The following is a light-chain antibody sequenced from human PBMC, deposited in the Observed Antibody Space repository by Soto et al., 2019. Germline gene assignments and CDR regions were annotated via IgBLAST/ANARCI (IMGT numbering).Light chain of an antibody. CDR2: DAS. Sequence: DVHMTQSPSTLSASVGDRVTIICRASESIATWLAWYQQKPGQAPKLLIYDASRLESGVPSRFSGGGSGTEFTLTISGLQPDDFATYYCHQYNSYFGQGTKLEI. CDR1: ESIATW. J-gene: IGKJ2*01. V-gene: IGKV1-5*02. CDR3: HQYNSY.